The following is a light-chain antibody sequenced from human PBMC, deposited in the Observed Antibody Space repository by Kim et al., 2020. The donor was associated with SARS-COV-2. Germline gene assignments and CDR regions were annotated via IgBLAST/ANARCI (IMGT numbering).Light chain of an antibody. CDR3: QQYDNWPPWT. J-gene: IGKJ1*01. Sequence: EIVMTQSPGTLSVSPGERATLSCRASQSVSSNLAWYQQTPGQAPRLLIYGASTRASGIPARFSGSGSGTEFTLTISSLQSEDFAVYYCQQYDNWPPWTFGQGTKVDIK. CDR2: GAS. V-gene: IGKV3-15*01. CDR1: QSVSSN.